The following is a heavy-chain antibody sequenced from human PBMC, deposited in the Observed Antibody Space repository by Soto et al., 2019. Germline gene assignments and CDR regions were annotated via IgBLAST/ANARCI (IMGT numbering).Heavy chain of an antibody. J-gene: IGHJ4*02. D-gene: IGHD6-13*01. V-gene: IGHV4-34*01. Sequence: SETLSLTCAVYGGSFSGYYWSWIRQPPGKGLEWIGEINHSGSTNYNPSLKSRVTISVDTSKNQFSLKPSSVTAADTAVYYCASSGRQQLVHYFDYWGQGTLVTVSS. CDR1: GGSFSGYY. CDR3: ASSGRQQLVHYFDY. CDR2: INHSGST.